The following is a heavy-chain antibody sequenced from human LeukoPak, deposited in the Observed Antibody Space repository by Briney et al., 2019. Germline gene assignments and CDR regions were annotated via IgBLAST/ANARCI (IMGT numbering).Heavy chain of an antibody. CDR2: INHSGST. V-gene: IGHV4-34*01. D-gene: IGHD6-13*01. J-gene: IGHJ4*02. CDR1: GGSFSGYY. CDR3: ARGQQLVHNPKNYLDY. Sequence: SETLSLTCAVYGGSFSGYYWSWIRQPPGKGLEWIGEINHSGSTNYNPSLKSRVTISVDTSKNQFSLKLSSVTAADTAVYYCARGQQLVHNPKNYLDYWGQGTLVTVSS.